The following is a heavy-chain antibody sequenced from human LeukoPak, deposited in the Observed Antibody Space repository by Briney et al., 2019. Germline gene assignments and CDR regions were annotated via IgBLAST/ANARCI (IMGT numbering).Heavy chain of an antibody. CDR2: ISAYNGNT. J-gene: IGHJ4*02. CDR1: GYIFISYG. V-gene: IGHV1-18*01. CDR3: AREAATVFDY. Sequence: ASVTVSCKTSGYIFISYGISWVRQAPGQGLEWMGWISAYNGNTKYAQQMQGRVTLTTDTSTSTAYMDLRSLSYDDTAVYYCAREAATVFDYWGQGTLVTVSS. D-gene: IGHD5-18*01.